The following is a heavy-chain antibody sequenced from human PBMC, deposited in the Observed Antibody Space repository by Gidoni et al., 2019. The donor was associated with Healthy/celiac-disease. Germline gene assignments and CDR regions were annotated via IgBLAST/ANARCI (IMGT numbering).Heavy chain of an antibody. V-gene: IGHV3-15*01. D-gene: IGHD2-15*01. Sequence: GLEWVGRIKSKTDGGTTYYSAPVKGRFTISRDDSKNTLYLQMNSLKTEDTAVYYCTTESVVAATPDYYYYGMDVWGQGTTVTVSS. CDR2: IKSKTDGGTT. CDR3: TTESVVAATPDYYYYGMDV. J-gene: IGHJ6*02.